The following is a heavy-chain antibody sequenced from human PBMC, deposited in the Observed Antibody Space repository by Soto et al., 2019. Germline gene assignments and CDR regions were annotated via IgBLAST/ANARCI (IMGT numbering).Heavy chain of an antibody. Sequence: SETLSLTCIVSGDSVTSGSYYWTWLRQPPGKGLEWIGYISYTGRAKYNPSLQSRVTISVDTSKNDFSLNLSSVTAADTAVYFCAREWGLLPYYVMNVWGHGTAVTVSS. J-gene: IGHJ6*02. CDR2: ISYTGRA. D-gene: IGHD7-27*01. CDR3: AREWGLLPYYVMNV. V-gene: IGHV4-61*03. CDR1: GDSVTSGSYY.